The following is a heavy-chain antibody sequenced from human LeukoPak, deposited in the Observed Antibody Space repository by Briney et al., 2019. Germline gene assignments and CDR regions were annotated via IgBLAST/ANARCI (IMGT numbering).Heavy chain of an antibody. V-gene: IGHV4-59*12. CDR2: ICYSGST. J-gene: IGHJ6*02. CDR3: ARAASYYYYYYYYGMDV. D-gene: IGHD1-26*01. CDR1: GGSISSYY. Sequence: SETLSLTCTVSGGSISSYYWSWIRQPPGKGLEWIGYICYSGSTNYNPSLKSRVTISVDTSKNQFSLKLSSVTAADTAVYYCARAASYYYYYYYYGMDVWGQGTTVTVSS.